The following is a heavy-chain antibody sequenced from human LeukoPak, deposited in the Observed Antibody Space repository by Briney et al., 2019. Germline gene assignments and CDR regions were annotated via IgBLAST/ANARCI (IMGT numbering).Heavy chain of an antibody. CDR2: ISYGDGTA. D-gene: IGHD5-12*01. CDR3: AKDRGYTGYDSGGIDF. V-gene: IGHV3-23*01. CDR1: GFTFSSYG. J-gene: IGHJ4*02. Sequence: PGGSLRLSCAASGFTFSSYGMHWVRQSPGKGLEWVSSISYGDGTAFYAGSVKGRFTVSRDNSRSTLYLQMASLRAEDTAVYYCAKDRGYTGYDSGGIDFWGQGTLVTVSS.